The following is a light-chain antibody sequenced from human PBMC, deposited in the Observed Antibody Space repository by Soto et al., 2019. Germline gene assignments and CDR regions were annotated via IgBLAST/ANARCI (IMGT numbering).Light chain of an antibody. CDR3: SSFASSSPPYV. CDR2: DVT. V-gene: IGLV2-14*03. CDR1: SSDVGGYNY. J-gene: IGLJ1*01. Sequence: QSVLTQPASVSGSPGQSITISCTGTSSDVGGYNYVSWYQQHPDKAPQLLIYDVTNRPSGVSTRFSGSKSGNTASLTISGLQAEDEADYYCSSFASSSPPYVFGTGTKLTVL.